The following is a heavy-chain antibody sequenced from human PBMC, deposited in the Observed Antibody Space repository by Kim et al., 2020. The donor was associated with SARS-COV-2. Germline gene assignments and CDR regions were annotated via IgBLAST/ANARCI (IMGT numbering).Heavy chain of an antibody. CDR3: ARQSAGAFDY. J-gene: IGHJ4*02. CDR2: T. Sequence: TTTADSVKGRFTFSRDNAKNTVYVQMNSLRAEDTAVYYCARQSAGAFDYWGQGTLVTVSS. D-gene: IGHD3-10*01. V-gene: IGHV3-74*01.